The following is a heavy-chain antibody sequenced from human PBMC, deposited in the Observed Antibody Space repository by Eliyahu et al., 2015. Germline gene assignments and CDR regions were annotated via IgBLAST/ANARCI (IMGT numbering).Heavy chain of an antibody. Sequence: QVQLQQWGAGLLKPXXTLSLTCAVYGGSFSSYYWSWIRQPSGKGLEWIXEIDHSGSTNYNPSLKSRVTISVDTSKNQFSLRLSSVTAADTAVYYCAKPRDGYXSAHFDYWTKGTLVTVSS. CDR1: GGSFSSYY. V-gene: IGHV4-34*01. D-gene: IGHD5-24*01. J-gene: IGHJ4*02. CDR2: IDHSGST. CDR3: AKPRDGYXSAHFDY.